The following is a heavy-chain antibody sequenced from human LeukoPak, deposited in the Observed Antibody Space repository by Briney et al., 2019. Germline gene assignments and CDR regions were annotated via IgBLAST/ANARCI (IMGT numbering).Heavy chain of an antibody. CDR3: AREGYDYSKPDY. Sequence: SVKVSCKASGGTFSSYAISWVRQAPGQGLEWMGGIIPIFGTGNYAQKFQGRVTITADESTSTAYMELSSLRSEDTAVYYCAREGYDYSKPDYWGQGTLVTVSS. CDR1: GGTFSSYA. V-gene: IGHV1-69*13. D-gene: IGHD4-11*01. J-gene: IGHJ4*02. CDR2: IIPIFGTG.